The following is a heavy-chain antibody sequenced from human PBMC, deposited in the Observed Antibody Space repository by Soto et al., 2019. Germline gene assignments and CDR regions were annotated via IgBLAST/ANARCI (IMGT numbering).Heavy chain of an antibody. CDR3: ARILGVRGHSYGYYFYGMDV. D-gene: IGHD5-18*01. J-gene: IGHJ6*02. CDR1: GFTVSGNY. Sequence: GGSLRLSCAASGFTVSGNYMTWVRQAPGKGLEWVSVTYSGGSTNYADSVKGRFTISRDNSKNTLYLQMNSQRAEETAVYYCARILGVRGHSYGYYFYGMDVWGQGTTVTVSS. V-gene: IGHV3-53*05. CDR2: TYSGGST.